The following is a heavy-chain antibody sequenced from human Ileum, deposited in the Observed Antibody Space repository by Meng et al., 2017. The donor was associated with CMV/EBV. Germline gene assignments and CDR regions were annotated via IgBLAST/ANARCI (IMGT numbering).Heavy chain of an antibody. CDR3: ARAGYCSSTSCYLLDY. V-gene: IGHV1-2*02. CDR2: INPNSGGT. D-gene: IGHD2-2*03. J-gene: IGHJ4*02. Sequence: ASVKVSCKASGYTFTGYYMHWVRQAPGQGLEWMGWINPNSGGTNYAQKFQGRVTMTRDTSISTAYMELSRLRSDDTAVYYCARAGYCSSTSCYLLDYWGQGTLVTSPQ. CDR1: GYTFTGYY.